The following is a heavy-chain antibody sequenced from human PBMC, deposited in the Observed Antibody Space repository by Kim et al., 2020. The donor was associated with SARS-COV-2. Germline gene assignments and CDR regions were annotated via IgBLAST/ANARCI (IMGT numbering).Heavy chain of an antibody. CDR2: ISSSSSYI. CDR1: GFTFSSYS. CDR3: ARDGDYDILTGYYQTLDY. J-gene: IGHJ4*02. D-gene: IGHD3-9*01. Sequence: GGSLRLSCAASGFTFSSYSMNWVRQAPGKGLEWVSSISSSSSYIYYADSVKGRFTISRDNAKNSLYLQMNSLRAEDTAVYYCARDGDYDILTGYYQTLDYWGQGTLVTVSS. V-gene: IGHV3-21*01.